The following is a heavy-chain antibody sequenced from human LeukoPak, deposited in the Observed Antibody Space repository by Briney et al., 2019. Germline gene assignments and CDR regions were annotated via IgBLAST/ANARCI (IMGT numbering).Heavy chain of an antibody. CDR2: ISYDGSNK. CDR1: GFTFSSYA. D-gene: IGHD3-22*01. J-gene: IGHJ4*02. V-gene: IGHV3-30*04. CDR3: AKEVPKYYYDSSGYSIDY. Sequence: GGSLRLSCAASGFTFSSYAMHWVRQAPGKGLEWAAVISYDGSNKYYADSVKGRFTISRDNSKNTLYLQMNSLRAEDTAVYYCAKEVPKYYYDSSGYSIDYWGQGTLVTVSS.